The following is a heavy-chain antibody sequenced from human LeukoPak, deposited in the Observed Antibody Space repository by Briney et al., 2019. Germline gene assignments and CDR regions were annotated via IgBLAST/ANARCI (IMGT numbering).Heavy chain of an antibody. J-gene: IGHJ3*02. CDR3: ARVLAPHGHNDAFDI. CDR2: INPSGGST. CDR1: GYTFTSYY. Sequence: ASVKVSCKASGYTFTSYYMHWVRQAPGQGLEWMGIINPSGGSTSYAQKFQGRVTMTRDMSTSTVYMELSSLRSEDTAVYYCARVLAPHGHNDAFDIWGQGTMVTVSS. V-gene: IGHV1-46*01.